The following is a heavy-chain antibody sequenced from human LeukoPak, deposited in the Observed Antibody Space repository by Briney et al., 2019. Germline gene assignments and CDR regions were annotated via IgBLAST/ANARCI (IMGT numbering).Heavy chain of an antibody. V-gene: IGHV3-30*18. CDR1: GFTFSSYG. D-gene: IGHD6-19*01. J-gene: IGHJ4*02. CDR3: AKTAGHSSGWHDY. CDR2: ISYDGSNK. Sequence: GGSLRLSCAASGFTFSSYGMHWVRQAPGKGLEWVAVISYDGSNKYYADSVKGRFTISRDNSKNTLYLQMNSLRAEDTAVYYCAKTAGHSSGWHDYWGQGTLVTVSS.